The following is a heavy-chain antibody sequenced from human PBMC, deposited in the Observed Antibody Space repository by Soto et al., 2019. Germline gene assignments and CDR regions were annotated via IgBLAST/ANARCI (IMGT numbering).Heavy chain of an antibody. CDR3: ARGDDYGGNSDQSWFDP. D-gene: IGHD4-17*01. CDR2: IYYSGST. Sequence: QVQLQESGPGLVQPSQTLSLTCTVSGGSISSGGYYWSWIRQHPGKGMEWIGYIYYSGSTYYNPSLKSRVTISGDTSKNQFSLKLSSVTAADTVVYYCARGDDYGGNSDQSWFDPWGQGTLVTVSS. V-gene: IGHV4-31*03. CDR1: GGSISSGGYY. J-gene: IGHJ5*02.